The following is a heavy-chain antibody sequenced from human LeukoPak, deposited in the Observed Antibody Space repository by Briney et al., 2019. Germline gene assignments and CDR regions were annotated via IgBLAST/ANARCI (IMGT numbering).Heavy chain of an antibody. V-gene: IGHV1-69*13. Sequence: SVKVSCKASGGTFSSYAISWVRQAPGQGLEWMGGIIPIFGTANYAQKFQGRVTITADESTSTAYMELSSLRSEDTAVYYCASRPVTSAGAYYYYGMDVWGQGTTVTVSS. CDR3: ASRPVTSAGAYYYYGMDV. CDR2: IIPIFGTA. D-gene: IGHD3-16*01. J-gene: IGHJ6*02. CDR1: GGTFSSYA.